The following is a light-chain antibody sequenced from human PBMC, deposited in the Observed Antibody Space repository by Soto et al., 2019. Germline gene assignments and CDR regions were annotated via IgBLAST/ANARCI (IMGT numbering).Light chain of an antibody. J-gene: IGKJ1*01. V-gene: IGKV1-39*01. CDR2: SAS. Sequence: DIEVTQSPSSLSASVGDRVSITCRASQNMATFLNWYQQKPGKAPKLLIYSASTLHSGVPSRFIGSGSGPDFTLTISNLQPEDSAIYYCQQSYQMPWTFGQGTKVDIK. CDR1: QNMATF. CDR3: QQSYQMPWT.